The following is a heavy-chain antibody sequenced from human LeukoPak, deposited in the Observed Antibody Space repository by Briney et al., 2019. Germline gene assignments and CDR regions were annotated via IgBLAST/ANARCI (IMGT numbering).Heavy chain of an antibody. CDR1: GASITTYS. Sequence: PSETLSLTCTVSGASITTYSWGWVRHPPGKGLEWIGYSYYSGRTNYNPSIRSRLTISVDTSKNQFSLKLSSVTAAETAVDYCARGRGGGGSSNNWLDPWGQGSLVIVSS. CDR2: SYYSGRT. CDR3: ARGRGGGGSSNNWLDP. D-gene: IGHD2-15*01. J-gene: IGHJ5*02. V-gene: IGHV4-59*01.